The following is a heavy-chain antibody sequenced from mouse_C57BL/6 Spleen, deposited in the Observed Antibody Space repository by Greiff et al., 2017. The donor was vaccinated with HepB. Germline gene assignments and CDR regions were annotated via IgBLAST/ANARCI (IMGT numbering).Heavy chain of an antibody. J-gene: IGHJ2*01. CDR2: INPSNGGT. CDR1: GYTFTSYW. CDR3: ARIRGDYDLFDY. Sequence: QVQLQQPGTELVKPGASVKLSCKASGYTFTSYWMHWVKQRPGQGLEWIGNINPSNGGTNYNEKFKSKATLTVDKSSSTAYMQLSSLTSEDAAVYYCARIRGDYDLFDYWGQGTTLTVSS. D-gene: IGHD2-4*01. V-gene: IGHV1-53*01.